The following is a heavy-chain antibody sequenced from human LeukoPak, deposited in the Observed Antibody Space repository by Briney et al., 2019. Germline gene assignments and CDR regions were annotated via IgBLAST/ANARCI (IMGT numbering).Heavy chain of an antibody. V-gene: IGHV3-30*02. D-gene: IGHD4-17*01. CDR3: AALHTGTFVDY. Sequence: GGSLRLSCAASGFSFSGYGMHWVRQVPGKGLEWVAFIRYDGITKFYIDSVKGRFAISRDNSKNTLSLQMNSLRTADTAVYYCAALHTGTFVDYWGQGTLVTVSS. CDR2: IRYDGITK. CDR1: GFSFSGYG. J-gene: IGHJ4*02.